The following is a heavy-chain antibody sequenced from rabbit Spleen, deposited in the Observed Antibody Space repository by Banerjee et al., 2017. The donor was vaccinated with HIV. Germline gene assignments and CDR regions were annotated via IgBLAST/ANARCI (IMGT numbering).Heavy chain of an antibody. Sequence: QSLEESGGDLVKPGASLTLTCTASGFSFSNNYYMCWVRQAPGKGLEWIACFYAGSSGVTYYANWAKGRFTISKTSSTTVTLQMTSLTAADTATYFCARDTSSSFSSYGMDLWGQGTLVTVS. CDR3: ARDTSSSFSSYGMDL. CDR2: FYAGSSGVT. CDR1: GFSFSNNYY. V-gene: IGHV1S40*01. J-gene: IGHJ6*01. D-gene: IGHD1-1*01.